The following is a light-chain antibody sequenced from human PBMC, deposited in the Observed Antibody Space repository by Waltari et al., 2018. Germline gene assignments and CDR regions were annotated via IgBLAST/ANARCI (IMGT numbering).Light chain of an antibody. Sequence: QAVLTQPSSLSASPGASASLTCPFRSGINVGSYRIYFHQPKPGSPPQYLLRYKSDSDQHQDSRVPIRFSGSKDASANAGILLISGLQSEDEADYYCMIWHNNAVVFGGGTTLTVL. CDR3: MIWHNNAVV. CDR2: YKSDSDQ. J-gene: IGLJ2*01. CDR1: SGINVGSYR. V-gene: IGLV5-45*02.